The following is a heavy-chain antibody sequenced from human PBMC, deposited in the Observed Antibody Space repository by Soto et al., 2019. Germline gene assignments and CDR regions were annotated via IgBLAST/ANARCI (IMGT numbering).Heavy chain of an antibody. V-gene: IGHV1-69*13. CDR2: IIPIFGTA. Sequence: SVKVSCKASGGTFSSYAISWVRQAPGQGLEWMGGIIPIFGTANYAQKFQGRVTITADESTSTAYMELSSLRSEDTAVYYCARWMAVAGTRNWFDPWAQGTLVTVSS. J-gene: IGHJ5*02. CDR3: ARWMAVAGTRNWFDP. CDR1: GGTFSSYA. D-gene: IGHD6-19*01.